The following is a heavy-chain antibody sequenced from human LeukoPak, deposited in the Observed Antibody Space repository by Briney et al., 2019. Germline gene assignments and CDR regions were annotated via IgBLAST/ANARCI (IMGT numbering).Heavy chain of an antibody. CDR2: IKQDGTEK. V-gene: IGHV3-7*01. J-gene: IGHJ6*03. CDR1: GFTLSIYW. D-gene: IGHD6-13*01. CDR3: ARGVPWYRPGRIAYSYYMDV. Sequence: GGSLRLSCAASGFTLSIYWMSWVRQAPGKGLEWVAYIKQDGTEKYYVDSVKGRFTISRDNAKNSLYLQMNSLRVEDTAVYYCARGVPWYRPGRIAYSYYMDVWGIGTTVTVSS.